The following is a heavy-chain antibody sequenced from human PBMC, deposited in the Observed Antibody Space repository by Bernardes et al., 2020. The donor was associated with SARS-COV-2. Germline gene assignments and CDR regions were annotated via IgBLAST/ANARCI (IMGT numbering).Heavy chain of an antibody. CDR2: ISWHSDYI. CDR1: GFTFDDYA. CDR3: AKGSASWRWRRQVFDD. Sequence: GGSLRLSCAASGFTFDDYAMHWVRQAPGKGLEWVSGISWHSDYIFYADSVKGRFTISRDNAKNSLHLQMSSLKIDDTAFYFCAKGSASWRWRRQVFDDWGLGTLVTVSS. J-gene: IGHJ4*02. V-gene: IGHV3-9*01. D-gene: IGHD6-13*01.